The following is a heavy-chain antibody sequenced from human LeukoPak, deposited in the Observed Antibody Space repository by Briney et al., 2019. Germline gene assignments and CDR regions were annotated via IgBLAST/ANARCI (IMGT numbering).Heavy chain of an antibody. J-gene: IGHJ6*02. CDR1: GFILNDYG. D-gene: IGHD2-8*01. CDR3: ARDRHCVNGVCHSPPGMDV. Sequence: GALRLSCAASGFILNDYGMHWVRQAPGKGLEWVADIWFDKNQHFADSVKGRFAISRDNSKNTVYLQINSLRAEGTAVYYCARDRHCVNGVCHSPPGMDVWGQGTTVTVSS. CDR2: IWFDKNQ. V-gene: IGHV3-33*01.